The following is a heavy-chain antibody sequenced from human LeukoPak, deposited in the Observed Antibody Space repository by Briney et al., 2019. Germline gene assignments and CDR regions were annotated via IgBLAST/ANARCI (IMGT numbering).Heavy chain of an antibody. J-gene: IGHJ5*02. CDR3: ARVDLTYYYDSSGYGSHPNWFDP. CDR1: GYTFTSYG. D-gene: IGHD3-22*01. V-gene: IGHV1-18*01. Sequence: GASVKVSCKASGYTFTSYGISWVRQAPGQGLEWMGWISAYNGNTNYAQKLQGRVTMTTDTSTSTAYMELRSLRSDDTAVYYCARVDLTYYYDSSGYGSHPNWFDPWGQGTLVTVSS. CDR2: ISAYNGNT.